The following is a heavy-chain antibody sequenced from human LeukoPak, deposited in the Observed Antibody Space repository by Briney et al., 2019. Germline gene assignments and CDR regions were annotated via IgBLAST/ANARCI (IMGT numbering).Heavy chain of an antibody. CDR3: ARKFGD. V-gene: IGHV4-39*07. J-gene: IGHJ4*02. CDR1: GGSISSGSYY. Sequence: SETLSLTCTVSGGSISSGSYYWVWIRQPPGKGLEWIGSVYYSGSTYYSPSLKSRVTISIHTSKNQFSLKLSSVTAADTAVYYCARKFGDWGQGTLVTVSS. CDR2: VYYSGST. D-gene: IGHD3-10*01.